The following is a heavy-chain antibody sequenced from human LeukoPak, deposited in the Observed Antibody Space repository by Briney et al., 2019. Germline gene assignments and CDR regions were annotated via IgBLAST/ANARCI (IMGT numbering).Heavy chain of an antibody. V-gene: IGHV4-39*07. CDR3: ARDLPSGSFTRYNWFDP. Sequence: PSETLSLTCTVSGGSISSSSYYWGWIRQPPGKGLEWIGSIYYSGSTNYNPSLKSRVTISVDTSKNQFSLKLSSVTAADTAVYYCARDLPSGSFTRYNWFDPWGQGTLVTVSS. D-gene: IGHD3-10*01. CDR1: GGSISSSSYY. CDR2: IYYSGST. J-gene: IGHJ5*02.